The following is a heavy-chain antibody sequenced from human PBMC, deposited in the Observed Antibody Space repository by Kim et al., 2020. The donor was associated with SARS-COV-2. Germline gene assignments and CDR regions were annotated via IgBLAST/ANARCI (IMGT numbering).Heavy chain of an antibody. J-gene: IGHJ4*02. D-gene: IGHD5-18*01. CDR1: GGSISSSNW. CDR2: IYHSGST. V-gene: IGHV4-4*02. Sequence: SETLSLTCAVSGGSISSSNWWSWVRQPPGKGLEWIGEIYHSGSTNYNPSLKSRVTISVDKSKNQFSLKLSSVTAADTAVYYCARGIGAWITAMVRLANWGQGTLVTVSS. CDR3: ARGIGAWITAMVRLAN.